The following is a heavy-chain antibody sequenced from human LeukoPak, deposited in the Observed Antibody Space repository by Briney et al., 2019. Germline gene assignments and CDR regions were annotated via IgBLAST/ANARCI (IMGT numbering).Heavy chain of an antibody. D-gene: IGHD6-13*01. CDR3: AKSGSTSWYLDY. CDR2: ISGSGDNNDDT. Sequence: GGSLRLSCAASGFSFSTYAMSWVRQAPGKGLEWVSAISGSGDNNDDTYYADSVKGQFTISRDNSKNTLYLQMSSLRAEDAAVYYCAKSGSTSWYLDYWGQGTLVTVSS. J-gene: IGHJ4*02. V-gene: IGHV3-23*01. CDR1: GFSFSTYA.